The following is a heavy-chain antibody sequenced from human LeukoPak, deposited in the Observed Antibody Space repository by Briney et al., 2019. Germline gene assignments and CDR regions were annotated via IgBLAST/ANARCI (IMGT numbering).Heavy chain of an antibody. J-gene: IGHJ4*01. Sequence: GGSLRLSCAASGFTFSSYWMSWVRQAPGKGLEWVANIKQDGSEKYYVDSVRGRFSISRGNAKNSLYLELNSLRAEDTGVYFCARDRGWQQFDYWGQGTLVTVSS. D-gene: IGHD5-24*01. CDR1: GFTFSSYW. CDR2: IKQDGSEK. V-gene: IGHV3-7*01. CDR3: ARDRGWQQFDY.